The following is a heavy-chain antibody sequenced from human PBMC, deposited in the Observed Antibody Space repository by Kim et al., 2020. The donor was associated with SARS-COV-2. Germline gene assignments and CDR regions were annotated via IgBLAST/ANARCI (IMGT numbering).Heavy chain of an antibody. CDR2: TYG. D-gene: IGHD1-26*01. V-gene: IGHV3-21*01. J-gene: IGHJ4*02. CDR3: ARAGWVDY. Sequence: TYGYFADSVKGRFTISRDDAKNSLYLQMNSLRADDTAVYYCARAGWVDYWGQGTLVTVAS.